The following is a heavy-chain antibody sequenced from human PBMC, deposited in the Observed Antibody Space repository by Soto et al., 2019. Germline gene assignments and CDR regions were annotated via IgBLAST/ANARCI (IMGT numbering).Heavy chain of an antibody. J-gene: IGHJ3*02. Sequence: QVQLQESGPGLVKPSQTLSLTCTVSGGSISSGGYYWSWIRQHPGKGLEWIGYIYYSGSTYYNPSLKTRVTISVDTSKNQFSLKLSSVTAADTAVYYCARAGSHGYDAFDIWGQGTMVTVSS. CDR1: GGSISSGGYY. CDR2: IYYSGST. CDR3: ARAGSHGYDAFDI. V-gene: IGHV4-31*03. D-gene: IGHD3-10*01.